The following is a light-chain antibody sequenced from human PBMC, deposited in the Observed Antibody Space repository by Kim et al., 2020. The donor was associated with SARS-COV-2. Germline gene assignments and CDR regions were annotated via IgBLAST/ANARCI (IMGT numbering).Light chain of an antibody. CDR2: GAS. V-gene: IGKV3-20*01. CDR3: QLYTTSPIT. J-gene: IGKJ5*01. CDR1: QTIDNNY. Sequence: EIVLTQSPGTLSLSRGESATLSCRASQTIDNNYLAWYQHKSGQAPRLLIYGASSRATGVSDRFRGSGSGTDFTLTISRLEPEDVAVFYCQLYTTSPITFGQGTRLEIK.